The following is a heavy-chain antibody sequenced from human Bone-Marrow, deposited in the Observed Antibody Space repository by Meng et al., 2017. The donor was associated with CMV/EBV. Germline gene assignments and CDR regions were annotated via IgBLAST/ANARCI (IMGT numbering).Heavy chain of an antibody. CDR3: AAPLGVRDRTAMGY. V-gene: IGHV3-23*01. Sequence: ASGFTFSRSAMSWVRQAPGKGLEWVSTISGSGGNTYYADSVRGRFTISRDNSKNTLYLQMNSLRAEDTAVYFCAAPLGVRDRTAMGYWGQGTLVTVSS. D-gene: IGHD3-10*01. CDR1: GFTFSRSA. CDR2: ISGSGGNT. J-gene: IGHJ4*02.